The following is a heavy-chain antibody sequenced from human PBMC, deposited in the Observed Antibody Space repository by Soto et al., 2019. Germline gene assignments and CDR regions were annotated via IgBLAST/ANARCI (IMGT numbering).Heavy chain of an antibody. D-gene: IGHD6-19*01. CDR3: ARDFTDSSGPTLGMGV. Sequence: SQTHSLRNTVCGGNIRNGGYYWSWIRQHPGKGLEWIGYIYYSGSTYYNPSLKSRVTISVDTSKDQFSLKLSSVTAADTAVYYCARDFTDSSGPTLGMGVWGQGTTVTVSS. V-gene: IGHV4-31*03. CDR2: IYYSGST. J-gene: IGHJ6*02. CDR1: GGNIRNGGYY.